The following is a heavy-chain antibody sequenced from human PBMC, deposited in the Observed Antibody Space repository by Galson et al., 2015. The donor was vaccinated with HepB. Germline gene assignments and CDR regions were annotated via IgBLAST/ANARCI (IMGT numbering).Heavy chain of an antibody. V-gene: IGHV3-7*01. CDR2: IKEDGSQR. Sequence: SLRLSCAASGFTFNSYWMTWVRQAPGKGLEWVANIKEDGSQRYYVDSVKGRFTISRDNAMNSLYLQMDSLRVEDTAVYYCARNVGGGDGYWGQGTLVTVSS. CDR1: GFTFNSYW. D-gene: IGHD3-16*01. J-gene: IGHJ4*02. CDR3: ARNVGGGDGY.